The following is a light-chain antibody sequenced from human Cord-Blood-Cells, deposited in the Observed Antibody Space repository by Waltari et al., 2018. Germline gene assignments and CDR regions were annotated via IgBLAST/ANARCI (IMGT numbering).Light chain of an antibody. J-gene: IGKJ3*01. CDR3: QQYNNWPFT. CDR2: GAS. Sequence: EIVITQSPATLSVSPGERATLSCRASQSVSSNLAWYQQTPGQAPRLLIYGASTRATGIPARFSGSGSGTEFTLTISSLQSEDFAVYYCQQYNNWPFTFGPGTKVDIK. CDR1: QSVSSN. V-gene: IGKV3-15*01.